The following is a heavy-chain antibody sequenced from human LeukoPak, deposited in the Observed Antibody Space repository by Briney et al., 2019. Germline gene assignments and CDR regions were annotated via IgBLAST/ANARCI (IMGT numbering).Heavy chain of an antibody. CDR1: GFTFSDHY. J-gene: IGHJ4*02. V-gene: IGHV3-11*04. CDR2: IHGIGNPI. CDR3: ARGHYGLDY. Sequence: PGGSLRLSCVASGFTFSDHYMSWIRQAPGKGLEWVSYIHGIGNPIYYADSVKGRFTISRDNAKNSLYLQMNSLRAEDTAVYYCARGHYGLDYWGQGTRVTVSS. D-gene: IGHD3-10*01.